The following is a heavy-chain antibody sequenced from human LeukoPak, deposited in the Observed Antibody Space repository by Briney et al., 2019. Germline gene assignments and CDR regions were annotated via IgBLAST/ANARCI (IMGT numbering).Heavy chain of an antibody. CDR2: IYYSGST. V-gene: IGHV4-31*03. CDR3: ARDSAAGTFYYYYGMDV. D-gene: IGHD6-13*01. CDR1: GGSISSGGYY. Sequence: SQTLSLTCTVSGGSISSGGYYWSWIRQHPGKGMEWIGYIYYSGSTYYNPSLKSRVTISVDTSKNQFSLKLSSVTAADTAVYYCARDSAAGTFYYYYGMDVWGQGTTVTVSS. J-gene: IGHJ6*02.